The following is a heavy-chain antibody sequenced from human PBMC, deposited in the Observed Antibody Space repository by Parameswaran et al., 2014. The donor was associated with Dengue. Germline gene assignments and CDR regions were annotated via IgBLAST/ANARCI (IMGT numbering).Heavy chain of an antibody. CDR2: INTNTGNP. V-gene: IGHV7-4-1*02. Sequence: WVRQAPGQGLEWMGWINTNTGNPTYAQGFTGRFVFSSDTSVSTAYLQISSLKAEDTAVYYCARDIALEVSGVRGVIPYYYYGMDVWG. J-gene: IGHJ6*04. D-gene: IGHD3-10*01. CDR3: ARDIALEVSGVRGVIPYYYYGMDV.